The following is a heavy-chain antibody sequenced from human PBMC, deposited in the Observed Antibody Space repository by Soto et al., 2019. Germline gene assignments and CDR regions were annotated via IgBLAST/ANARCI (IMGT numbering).Heavy chain of an antibody. J-gene: IGHJ4*02. CDR1: GFTFSSYA. CDR2: ISSNGGST. CDR3: ARGGGFDY. D-gene: IGHD6-25*01. V-gene: IGHV3-64*01. Sequence: EVQLVESGGGLVQPGGSLRLSFAASGFTFSSYAMHWVRQAPGKGLEDVSDISSNGGSTYYANSVKGRFTISRDNSKNTLYLQMGSLRAEDVAVYYCARGGGFDYWGQGTLVTVSS.